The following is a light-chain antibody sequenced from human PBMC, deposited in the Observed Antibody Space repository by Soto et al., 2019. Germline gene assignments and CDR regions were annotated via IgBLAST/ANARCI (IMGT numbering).Light chain of an antibody. CDR1: SSDFGNYNL. CDR2: EVN. V-gene: IGLV2-23*02. Sequence: LTQPASVSGSPGQSITISCTGTSSDFGNYNLVSWYQQHPGKVPKLILFEVNKRPSGVSGRFSGSKSGNTASPTISGLQAEDEADYYCCSFTSSNTEVFGTGTKVTVL. J-gene: IGLJ1*01. CDR3: CSFTSSNTEV.